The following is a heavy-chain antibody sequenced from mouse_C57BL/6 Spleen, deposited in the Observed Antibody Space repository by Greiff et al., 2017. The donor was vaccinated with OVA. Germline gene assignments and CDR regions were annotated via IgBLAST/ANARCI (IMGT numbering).Heavy chain of an antibody. D-gene: IGHD1-1*01. V-gene: IGHV6-3*01. CDR3: TGGYYGTFDV. Sequence: EVKLVESGGGLVQPGGSMKLSCVASGFTFSNYWMNWVRQSPEKGLEWVAQIRLKSDNYATHYAESVKGRFTISRDDSKSSVYLQMNNLRAEDTGIYYCTGGYYGTFDVWGTGTTVTVSS. CDR1: GFTFSNYW. J-gene: IGHJ1*03. CDR2: IRLKSDNYAT.